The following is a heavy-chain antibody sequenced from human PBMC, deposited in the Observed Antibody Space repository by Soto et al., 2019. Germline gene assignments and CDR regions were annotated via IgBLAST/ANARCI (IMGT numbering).Heavy chain of an antibody. CDR2: IYYSGST. D-gene: IGHD6-6*01. Sequence: PSETLSLTCTVSGGSISSGGYYWSWIRQHPGKGLEWIGYIYYSGSTYYNPSLKSRVTISVDTSKNQFSLKLSSVTAADTAVYYCARGIAARPLPYYYYMDVWGKGTTVTVS. CDR1: GGSISSGGYY. J-gene: IGHJ6*03. V-gene: IGHV4-31*03. CDR3: ARGIAARPLPYYYYMDV.